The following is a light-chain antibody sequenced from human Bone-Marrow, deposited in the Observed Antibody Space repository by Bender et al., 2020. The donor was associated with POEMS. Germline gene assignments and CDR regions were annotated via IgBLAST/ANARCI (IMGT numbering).Light chain of an antibody. J-gene: IGLJ2*01. Sequence: QSALTQPASVSGSPGQSITIPCTGTSSDVGRYDYVSWYQQHPGRAPQLMIYEVSNRPSGVSTRFSGSKSGNTASLTISGLQAEDEADYYCSSYTSSTSVVFGGGTKVTVL. CDR2: EVS. CDR1: SSDVGRYDY. V-gene: IGLV2-14*01. CDR3: SSYTSSTSVV.